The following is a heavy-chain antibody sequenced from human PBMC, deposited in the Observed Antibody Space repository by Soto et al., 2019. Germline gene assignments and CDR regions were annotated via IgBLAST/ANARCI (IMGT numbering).Heavy chain of an antibody. CDR2: FDPEDGET. CDR3: ATDIPYSSSWYGSSYYYGMDV. J-gene: IGHJ6*02. D-gene: IGHD6-13*01. V-gene: IGHV1-24*01. Sequence: QVQLVQSGAEVKKPGASVKVSCKVSGYTLTELSMHWVRQAPGKGLEWMGGFDPEDGETIYAQKFQGRVTMTEETSTDTAYMELSSLRSEDTAVYYCATDIPYSSSWYGSSYYYGMDVWGQGTTVTVSS. CDR1: GYTLTELS.